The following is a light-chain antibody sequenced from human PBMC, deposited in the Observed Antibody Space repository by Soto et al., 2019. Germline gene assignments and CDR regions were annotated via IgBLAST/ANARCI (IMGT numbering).Light chain of an antibody. CDR3: AAWDDSLNGYV. J-gene: IGLJ1*01. Sequence: QSVLIQPPSASGTPGQRVTVSRSGGSSNIGSYTVNWYQQLPGAAPKLLIYSNSQRPSGVPDRFSASKSGTSASLAISGLQSEDEAEYYCAAWDDSLNGYVFGPGTKVTVL. CDR1: SSNIGSYT. V-gene: IGLV1-44*01. CDR2: SNS.